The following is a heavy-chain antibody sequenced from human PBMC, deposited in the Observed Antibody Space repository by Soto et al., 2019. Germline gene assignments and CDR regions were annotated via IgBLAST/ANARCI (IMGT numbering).Heavy chain of an antibody. CDR1: GGAFNNYA. CDR3: AREMPSTAAAYFYYGLNV. V-gene: IGHV1-69*18. Sequence: QVQLVQSGAEVKRPGSSVKVSRKASGGAFNNYAIYWVRQAPGQGLEWLGTIVPVFPSVYYAPRFQGRLTITADGSTDTVYMMLTSPKSEDTAVYYCAREMPSTAAAYFYYGLNVWGQGTSVTVSS. CDR2: IVPVFPSV. J-gene: IGHJ6*02. D-gene: IGHD6-13*01.